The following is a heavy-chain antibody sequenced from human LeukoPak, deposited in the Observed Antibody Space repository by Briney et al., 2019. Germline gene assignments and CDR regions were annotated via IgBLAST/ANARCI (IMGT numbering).Heavy chain of an antibody. J-gene: IGHJ6*02. D-gene: IGHD6-13*01. CDR3: TRQHSGGMDV. CDR2: TYYRSKRYN. CDR1: GDSVSSKSAA. Sequence: SQTLSLTCAISGDSVSSKSAAWNWIRQSPSRGLEYLGRTYYRSKRYNEYAVSVKRRVIINPDTSKNQFSLQLNSVTPEDTAVYYCTRQHSGGMDVWGQGTTVTVSS. V-gene: IGHV6-1*01.